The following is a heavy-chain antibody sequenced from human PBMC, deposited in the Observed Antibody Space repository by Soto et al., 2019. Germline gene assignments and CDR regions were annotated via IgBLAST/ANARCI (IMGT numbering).Heavy chain of an antibody. CDR3: ARGTRGITMVREDAFDI. D-gene: IGHD3-10*01. V-gene: IGHV4-4*02. Sequence: QVQLQESGPGLVKPSGTLSLTCAVSSGSISSSNWWSWVRQPPGKGLEWIGEIYHSGSTNYNPSLKSRVTISVDKSKNQFSLKRSSVTAADTAVYYCARGTRGITMVREDAFDIWGQGTMVTVSS. CDR1: SGSISSSNW. J-gene: IGHJ3*02. CDR2: IYHSGST.